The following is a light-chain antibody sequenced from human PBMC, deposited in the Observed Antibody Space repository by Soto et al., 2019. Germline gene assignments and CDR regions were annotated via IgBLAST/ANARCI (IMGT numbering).Light chain of an antibody. J-gene: IGLJ1*01. CDR2: AVS. CDR3: SSYTSDSSYG. CDR1: SSDVGLYDY. V-gene: IGLV2-14*01. Sequence: QSVLTQPASVSGSPGQSITISCTGTSSDVGLYDYVSWHQQHPGKAPQRMIYAVSNRPSGVSNRFSASKSGNTASLFISGLQAEDEADYYCSSYTSDSSYGFGSGTKVTVL.